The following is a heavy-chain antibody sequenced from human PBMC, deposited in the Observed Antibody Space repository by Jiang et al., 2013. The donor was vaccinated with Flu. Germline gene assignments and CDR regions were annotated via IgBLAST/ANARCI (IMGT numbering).Heavy chain of an antibody. CDR2: INPSGGST. Sequence: EWMGXINPSGGSTSYAQKFQGRVTMTRDTSTSTVYMELSSLRSEDTAVYYCASGSGYHFDYWGQGTLVTVSS. D-gene: IGHD3-22*01. V-gene: IGHV1-46*01. J-gene: IGHJ4*02. CDR3: ASGSGYHFDY.